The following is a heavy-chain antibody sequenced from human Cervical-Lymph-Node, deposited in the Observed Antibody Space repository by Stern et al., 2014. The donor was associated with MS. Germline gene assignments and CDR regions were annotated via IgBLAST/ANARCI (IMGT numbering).Heavy chain of an antibody. D-gene: IGHD2-8*01. Sequence: EVQLVESGAEVKKPGESLRISCKGSGYSFTSYWISWVRQMPGKGLEWMGRIDPSDSYTNYSPSFQGHVTISADKSISTAYLQWSSLKASDTAMYYCARHKSYVDWFDPWGQGTLVTVSS. V-gene: IGHV5-10-1*03. CDR2: IDPSDSYT. CDR1: GYSFTSYW. J-gene: IGHJ5*02. CDR3: ARHKSYVDWFDP.